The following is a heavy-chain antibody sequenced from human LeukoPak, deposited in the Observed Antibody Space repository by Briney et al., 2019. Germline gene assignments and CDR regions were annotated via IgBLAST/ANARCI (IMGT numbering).Heavy chain of an antibody. CDR1: GGSISSSNYY. V-gene: IGHV4-39*01. D-gene: IGHD3-22*01. J-gene: IGHJ4*02. CDR2: IYYSGST. Sequence: PSETLSLTCTVSGGSISSSNYYWGWIRQPPGKGLEWIGSIYYSGSTYYNPSLKSRVTISVDTSKNQFSLKLSSVTAADTAVYYCARHLYYYDSSGYSPFDYWGQGTLVTVSS. CDR3: ARHLYYYDSSGYSPFDY.